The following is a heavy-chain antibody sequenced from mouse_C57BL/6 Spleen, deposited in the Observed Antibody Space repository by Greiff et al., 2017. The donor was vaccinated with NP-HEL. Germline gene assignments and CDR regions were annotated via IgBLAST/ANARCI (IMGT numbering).Heavy chain of an antibody. CDR1: GYTFTSYG. V-gene: IGHV1-81*01. Sequence: QVQLQQSGAELARPGASVKLSCKASGYTFTSYGISWVKQRTGQGLEWIGEIYPRSGNTYYNEKFQGKATLTADKSSSTAYMELRSLTSEDSAVYFCARKTTVVANAMDYWGQGTSVTVSS. CDR2: IYPRSGNT. CDR3: ARKTTVVANAMDY. J-gene: IGHJ4*01. D-gene: IGHD1-1*01.